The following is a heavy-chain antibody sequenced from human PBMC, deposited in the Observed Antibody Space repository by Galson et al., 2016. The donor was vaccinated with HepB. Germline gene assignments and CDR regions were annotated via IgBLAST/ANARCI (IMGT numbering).Heavy chain of an antibody. D-gene: IGHD3-10*01. V-gene: IGHV3-9*01. J-gene: IGHJ4*02. CDR3: AKASDYYGSGSYLSPDFDY. Sequence: SLRLSCAASGFTFDHYAMHWVRQPPGKGLEWVSGISWTSGARGYADSVKGRFTISRDNGKNSLYQQMNSLRAEDTALYYCAKASDYYGSGSYLSPDFDYWGRGTLVAVSS. CDR2: ISWTSGAR. CDR1: GFTFDHYA.